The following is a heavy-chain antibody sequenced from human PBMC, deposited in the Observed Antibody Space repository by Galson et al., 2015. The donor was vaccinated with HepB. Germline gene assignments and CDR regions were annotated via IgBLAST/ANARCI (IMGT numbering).Heavy chain of an antibody. Sequence: SLRLSCAASGFTFSDYYMSWIRQAPGKGLEWVSYISSSSSYTNYADSVKGRFTISRDNAKNSLYLQMNSLRAEDTAVYYCARDQKGIAVAGTYDYWGQGTLVTVSS. J-gene: IGHJ4*02. D-gene: IGHD6-19*01. CDR1: GFTFSDYY. V-gene: IGHV3-11*06. CDR3: ARDQKGIAVAGTYDY. CDR2: ISSSSSYT.